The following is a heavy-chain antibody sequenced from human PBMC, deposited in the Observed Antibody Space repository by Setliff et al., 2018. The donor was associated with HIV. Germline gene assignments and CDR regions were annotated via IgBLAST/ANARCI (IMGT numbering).Heavy chain of an antibody. Sequence: GGSLRLSCTASGFSFSLYAMSWVRQAPGRGLEWVGHIKRKSDGGTADYVASVKDRFSISRDLSTNTLYLQMNSLITEDTGVYYFLDSSSYYLGFFKNWGQGTQVTVSS. V-gene: IGHV3-15*01. J-gene: IGHJ4*02. CDR1: GFSFSLYA. CDR2: IKRKSDGGTA. CDR3: LDSSSYYLGFFKN. D-gene: IGHD6-19*01.